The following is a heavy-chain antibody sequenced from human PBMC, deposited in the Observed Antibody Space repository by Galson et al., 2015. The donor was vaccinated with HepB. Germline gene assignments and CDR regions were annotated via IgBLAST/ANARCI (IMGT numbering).Heavy chain of an antibody. V-gene: IGHV3-21*01. D-gene: IGHD2-2*01. Sequence: SLRLSCAASGSILSSYSMNWVRQAPVKGLEWVSSMSSSTNYISYADSVKGRFTVSIGNAKNSLFLQMNSLRAEDTAVYYCATNTPAAVMRASGMDVWGQGTAVTVSS. J-gene: IGHJ6*02. CDR1: GSILSSYS. CDR3: ATNTPAAVMRASGMDV. CDR2: MSSSTNYI.